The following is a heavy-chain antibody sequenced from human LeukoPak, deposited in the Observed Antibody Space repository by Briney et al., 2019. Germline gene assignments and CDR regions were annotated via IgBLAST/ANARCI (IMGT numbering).Heavy chain of an antibody. CDR2: IWYDGSNK. CDR1: GFTFSSYA. Sequence: GGSLRLSCAASGFTFSSYAMSWVRQAPGKGLEWVAVIWYDGSNKYYADSVKGRFTISRDNSKNTLYLQMNSLRAEDTAVYYCARGLMTYYYDSSGLGYWGQGTLVTVSS. D-gene: IGHD3-22*01. J-gene: IGHJ4*02. CDR3: ARGLMTYYYDSSGLGY. V-gene: IGHV3-33*08.